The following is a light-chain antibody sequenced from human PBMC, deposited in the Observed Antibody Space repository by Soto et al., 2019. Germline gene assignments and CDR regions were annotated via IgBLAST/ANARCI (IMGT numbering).Light chain of an antibody. CDR2: LGS. J-gene: IGKJ2*01. V-gene: IGKV2-28*01. CDR3: MQALQTPYMYT. CDR1: QSLLHSNGYNY. Sequence: DIVMTQSPLSLPVTPGEPASISCRSSQSLLHSNGYNYLDWYLQKPGQSPQLLIYLGSNRASGVPDMLSGSGSGTDFTLKISRVEAEDVGVYYCMQALQTPYMYTFGQGTKLEIK.